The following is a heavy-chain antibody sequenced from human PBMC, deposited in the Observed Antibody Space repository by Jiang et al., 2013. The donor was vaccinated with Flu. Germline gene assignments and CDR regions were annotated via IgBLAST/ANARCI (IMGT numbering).Heavy chain of an antibody. CDR3: ARDLAIVVPLY. D-gene: IGHD2-2*01. Sequence: SVRGRFTISRDNSKNTLYLQMNSLRPEDTAVYYCARDLAIVVPLYWGQGTLVTVSS. V-gene: IGHV3-30*01. J-gene: IGHJ4*02.